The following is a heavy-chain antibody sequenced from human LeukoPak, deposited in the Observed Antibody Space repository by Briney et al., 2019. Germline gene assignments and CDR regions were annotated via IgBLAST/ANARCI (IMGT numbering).Heavy chain of an antibody. J-gene: IGHJ4*02. CDR3: ARGTNSACDY. CDR1: GFTVSSNY. CDR2: I. V-gene: IGHV3-53*01. Sequence: GGSLRLSCAASGFTVSSNYMSWVRQAPGKGLEWVSVISVKGRFTISRDNSKNSLYLQMNSLRAEDTAVYYCARGTNSACDYWGQGTLVTVSS. D-gene: IGHD2-8*01.